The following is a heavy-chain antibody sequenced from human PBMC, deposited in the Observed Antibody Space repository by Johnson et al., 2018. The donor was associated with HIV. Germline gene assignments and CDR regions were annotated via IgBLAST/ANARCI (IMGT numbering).Heavy chain of an antibody. D-gene: IGHD1-26*01. CDR1: GFTFSSYP. Sequence: QVQLVESGGGVVQPGGSLRLSCSASGFTFSSYPMHWVRQAPGKGLEWVAVISYDGSSKYYADSVKGRFTISRDNSKNTLYVQMNSLRAEDTALYYCARVLVGSTGDFDAFDIWGQGTMVTVSS. J-gene: IGHJ3*02. CDR2: ISYDGSSK. V-gene: IGHV3-30-3*01. CDR3: ARVLVGSTGDFDAFDI.